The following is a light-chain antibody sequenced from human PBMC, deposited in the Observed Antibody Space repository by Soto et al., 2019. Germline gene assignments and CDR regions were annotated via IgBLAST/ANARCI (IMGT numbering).Light chain of an antibody. J-gene: IGKJ2*01. CDR2: GTS. CDR1: QTINNMY. CDR3: QQYGSSLYI. Sequence: DTVLTQSPGTLSLSPGERATLSCRTSQTINNMYLAWYQQKPGLAPRLLIYGTSNRATGIPDRFSGSGSGTDFTLTISRLEPEDSAMYYCQQYGSSLYIFGQGTKLEI. V-gene: IGKV3-20*01.